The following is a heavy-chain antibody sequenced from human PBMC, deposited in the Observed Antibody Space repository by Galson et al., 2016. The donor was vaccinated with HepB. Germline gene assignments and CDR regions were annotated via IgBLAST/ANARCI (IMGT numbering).Heavy chain of an antibody. D-gene: IGHD3-22*01. V-gene: IGHV3-30-3*01. J-gene: IGHJ3*02. CDR1: GITLRNFI. CDR2: ISHDDISK. Sequence: SLRLSCAASGITLRNFIIHWVRQPPGKGLEWVAAISHDDISKYYTESVKGRFTIFRDNSGNTVDLQMNSLRAEDTAVYYCARAAHSSGYCDVFDIWGQGTKVTVSS. CDR3: ARAAHSSGYCDVFDI.